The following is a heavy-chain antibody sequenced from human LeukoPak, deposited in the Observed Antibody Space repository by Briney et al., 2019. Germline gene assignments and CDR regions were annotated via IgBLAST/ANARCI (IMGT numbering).Heavy chain of an antibody. Sequence: PGGSLRLSCAASGFTFSSYEMNWVRQAPGKGLKWVSYISSSGSTIYYADSVKGRFTISRDNAKNSLYLQMNSLRAEDTAVYYCATSAGATPRYDYWGQGTLVTVSS. CDR1: GFTFSSYE. J-gene: IGHJ4*02. CDR2: ISSSGSTI. V-gene: IGHV3-48*03. CDR3: ATSAGATPRYDY. D-gene: IGHD1-26*01.